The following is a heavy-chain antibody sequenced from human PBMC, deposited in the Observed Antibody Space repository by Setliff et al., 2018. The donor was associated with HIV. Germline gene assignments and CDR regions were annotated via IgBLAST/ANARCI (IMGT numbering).Heavy chain of an antibody. CDR1: GFTLSVYG. CDR2: LWYDGGKK. V-gene: IGHV3-33*01. J-gene: IGHJ4*02. D-gene: IGHD1-1*01. Sequence: GGSLRLSCEGSGFTLSVYGMHWVRQAPGKGLEWVAVLWYDGGKKHYADSLKGRFTISRDNSKSAVYLQMNSLRPEDTAVYYCARGRPTGYFDCWGQGTLVTVSS. CDR3: ARGRPTGYFDC.